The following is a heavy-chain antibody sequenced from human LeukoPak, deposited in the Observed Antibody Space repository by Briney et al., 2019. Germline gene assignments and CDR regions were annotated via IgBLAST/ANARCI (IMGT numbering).Heavy chain of an antibody. CDR1: GYSFSSYW. V-gene: IGHV5-51*01. D-gene: IGHD6-13*01. CDR2: VYPGDSDT. J-gene: IGHJ4*02. CDR3: AGRVGSIAAAYDY. Sequence: LGESLKISCKGSGYSFSSYWIGWVRQMPGKGLEWMGIVYPGDSDTRYSPSFQGQVTISADKSISTAYLQWSSLKASDTAMYYCAGRVGSIAAAYDYWGQGTLVTVSS.